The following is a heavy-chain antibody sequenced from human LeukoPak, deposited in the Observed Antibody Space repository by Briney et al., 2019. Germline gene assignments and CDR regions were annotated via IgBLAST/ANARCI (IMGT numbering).Heavy chain of an antibody. CDR1: GFTFSSYW. V-gene: IGHV3-7*01. CDR2: IKQDGSEK. J-gene: IGHJ6*03. Sequence: GGSLRLSCAASGFTFSSYWMSWVRQAPGKGLEGVANIKQDGSEKYYVDSVKGRFTISRDNAKNSLYLQMNSLRAEDTAVYYCAREGAVYYYYMDVWGKGTTVTISS. CDR3: AREGAVYYYYMDV.